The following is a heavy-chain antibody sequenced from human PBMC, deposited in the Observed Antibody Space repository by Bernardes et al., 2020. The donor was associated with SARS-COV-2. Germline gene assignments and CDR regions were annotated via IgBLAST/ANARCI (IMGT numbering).Heavy chain of an antibody. CDR2: IYPGDSDT. Sequence: GESLKISCKGSGYSFTSYWIGWVRQMPGKGLEWMGIIYPGDSDTRYSPSFQGQVTISADKSISTAYLQWSSLKASDTAMYYCARQGDYDFWSGYSRYYYYYMDVWGKGTTVTVSS. V-gene: IGHV5-51*01. D-gene: IGHD3-3*01. CDR1: GYSFTSYW. J-gene: IGHJ6*03. CDR3: ARQGDYDFWSGYSRYYYYYMDV.